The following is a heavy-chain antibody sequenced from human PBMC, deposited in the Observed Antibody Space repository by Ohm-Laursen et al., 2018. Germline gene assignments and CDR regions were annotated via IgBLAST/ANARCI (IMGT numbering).Heavy chain of an antibody. Sequence: SLRLSCSASGFTVSSNYMSWVRQAPGKGLEWVSVIYSGGSTYYADSVKGRFTISRDNSKNTLYLQMNNLRAEDSAVYYCASYYGGYDPWGQGTLVTVPS. CDR3: ASYYGGYDP. J-gene: IGHJ5*02. CDR1: GFTVSSNY. CDR2: IYSGGST. D-gene: IGHD4-23*01. V-gene: IGHV3-66*01.